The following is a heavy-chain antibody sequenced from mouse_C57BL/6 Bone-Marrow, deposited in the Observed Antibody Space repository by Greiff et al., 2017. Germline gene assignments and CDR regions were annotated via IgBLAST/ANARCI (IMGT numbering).Heavy chain of an antibody. J-gene: IGHJ1*03. CDR3: ARHEVTTVVEGYWYFDV. CDR2: FYPGSGSI. V-gene: IGHV1-62-2*01. Sequence: VVKPGASVKLSCKASGYTFTEYTIHWVKQRSGQGLEWIGWFYPGSGSIKYNEKFKDKATLTADKSSSTVYMELSRLTSEDSAVYFCARHEVTTVVEGYWYFDVWGTGTTVTVSS. CDR1: GYTFTEYT. D-gene: IGHD1-1*01.